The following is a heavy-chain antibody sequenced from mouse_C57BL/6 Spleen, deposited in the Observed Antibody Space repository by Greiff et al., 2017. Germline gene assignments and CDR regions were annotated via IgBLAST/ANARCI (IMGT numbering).Heavy chain of an antibody. D-gene: IGHD2-5*01. V-gene: IGHV1-69*01. CDR3: ARRGSNYAFDY. CDR2: IDPSDSYT. CDR1: GYTFTSYW. J-gene: IGHJ2*01. Sequence: QVHVKQPGAELVMPGASVKLSCKASGYTFTSYWMHWVKQRPGQGLEWIGEIDPSDSYTNYNQKFKGKSTLTVDKSSSTAYMQLSSLTSEDSAVYYCARRGSNYAFDYWGQGTTLTVSS.